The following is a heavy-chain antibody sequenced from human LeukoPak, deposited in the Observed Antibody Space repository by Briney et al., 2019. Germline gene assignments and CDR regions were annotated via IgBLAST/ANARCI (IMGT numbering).Heavy chain of an antibody. CDR1: GFTFSSYW. V-gene: IGHV3-7*03. Sequence: PGGSLRLSCAASGFTFSSYWMSWVRQAPGKGLEWVANIKQDGSEKYYVDSVKGRFTISRDNAKNSLYLQMNSLRAEDTAVYYCARDGLELPAAFDYWGQGTLVTVSS. J-gene: IGHJ4*02. D-gene: IGHD1-7*01. CDR3: ARDGLELPAAFDY. CDR2: IKQDGSEK.